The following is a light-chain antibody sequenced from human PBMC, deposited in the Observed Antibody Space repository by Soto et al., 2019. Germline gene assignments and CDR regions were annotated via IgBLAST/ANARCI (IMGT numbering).Light chain of an antibody. CDR3: QHYGNSLFT. CDR1: QSVSSSY. Sequence: EIVLTQSPGTLSLSPGERVTLSCRASQSVSSSYLAWYQQKPGQAPRLLIYGASSRATGIPDRFSGSGSGTDFTLTISRLEPEDFEVYYCQHYGNSLFTFGPGTKVDIK. CDR2: GAS. J-gene: IGKJ3*01. V-gene: IGKV3-20*01.